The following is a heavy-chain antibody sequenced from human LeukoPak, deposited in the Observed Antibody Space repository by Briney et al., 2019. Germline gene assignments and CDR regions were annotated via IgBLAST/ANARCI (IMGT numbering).Heavy chain of an antibody. CDR1: GYTFTGYY. CDR2: INPNSGGT. V-gene: IGHV1-2*02. D-gene: IGHD3-3*01. CDR3: ARPLSYDFWSGIYAFDI. J-gene: IGHJ3*02. Sequence: ASVKVSCKASGYTFTGYYMHWVRQAPGQGLERMGWINPNSGGTNYAQKFQGRVTMTRDTSISTAYMELSRLRSDDTAVYYCARPLSYDFWSGIYAFDIWGRGTMVTVSS.